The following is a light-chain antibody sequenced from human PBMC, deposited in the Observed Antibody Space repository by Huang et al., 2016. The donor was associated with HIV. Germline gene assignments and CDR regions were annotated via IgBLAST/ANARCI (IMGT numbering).Light chain of an antibody. CDR2: KAA. J-gene: IGKJ1*01. CDR3: QQYNAYPWT. Sequence: DIQMTQSPSTLSASIGDRVTITCRASQTITWWLAWYQQKPGKAPKVLIYKAASLESGFPSRFIGSGSGTEFTLTISSLQPDDFATYYCQQYNAYPWTFGQGTKVEI. V-gene: IGKV1-5*03. CDR1: QTITWW.